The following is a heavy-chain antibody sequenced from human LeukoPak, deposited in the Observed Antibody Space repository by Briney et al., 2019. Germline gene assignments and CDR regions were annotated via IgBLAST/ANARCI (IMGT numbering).Heavy chain of an antibody. J-gene: IGHJ5*02. CDR2: ISSSGSTM. CDR3: ARDFSSSWYPGWFDP. Sequence: PGGSLRLSCAASGFTFSDYYMSWIRQAPGKGLEWVSYISSSGSTMYYADSVKGRFTISRDNAKNSLYLQMNSLRAEDTAVYYCARDFSSSWYPGWFDPWGQGTLVTVSS. D-gene: IGHD6-13*01. V-gene: IGHV3-11*01. CDR1: GFTFSDYY.